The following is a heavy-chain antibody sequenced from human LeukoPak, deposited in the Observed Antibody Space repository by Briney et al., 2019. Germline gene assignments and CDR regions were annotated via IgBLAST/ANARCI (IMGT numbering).Heavy chain of an antibody. Sequence: SETLSLTCAVYGGSFSGYYWSWIRQPPGKGLEWIGEINHSGSTYYNPSLKSRVTISVDTSKNQFSLKLSSVTAADTAVYYCARDVAARSLYAFDIWGQGTMVTVSS. J-gene: IGHJ3*02. CDR3: ARDVAARSLYAFDI. CDR2: INHSGST. CDR1: GGSFSGYY. V-gene: IGHV4-34*01. D-gene: IGHD2-15*01.